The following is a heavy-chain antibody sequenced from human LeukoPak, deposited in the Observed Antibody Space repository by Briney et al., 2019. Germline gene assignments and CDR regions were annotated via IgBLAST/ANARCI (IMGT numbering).Heavy chain of an antibody. CDR3: AVLTDGAFDY. CDR2: IYPGDSDT. Sequence: GESLKISCKGSGYSFTTYWIAWVRQMPGKGLEWMGVIYPGDSDTRYSPSFQGQVTISADKSISTAYLQRSSLKASDTAMYYCAVLTDGAFDYWGQGTLVTVSS. V-gene: IGHV5-51*01. J-gene: IGHJ4*02. CDR1: GYSFTTYW. D-gene: IGHD3-10*01.